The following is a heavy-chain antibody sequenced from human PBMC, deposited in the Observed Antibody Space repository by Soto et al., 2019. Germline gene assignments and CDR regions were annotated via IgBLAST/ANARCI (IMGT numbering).Heavy chain of an antibody. D-gene: IGHD2-8*01. J-gene: IGHJ3*01. CDR2: IGGSGVDT. Sequence: EVQLLESGGGLVQPGGSLRLSCVASRFTFSDYAMSWVRQAPGKGLEWVSAIGGSGVDTHYTDSVKGRFTISRDNSKNTLYLLMNSLRDEDTALYYCAKDQFKANGQFHAFDVWGQGTVVTVSS. V-gene: IGHV3-23*01. CDR3: AKDQFKANGQFHAFDV. CDR1: RFTFSDYA.